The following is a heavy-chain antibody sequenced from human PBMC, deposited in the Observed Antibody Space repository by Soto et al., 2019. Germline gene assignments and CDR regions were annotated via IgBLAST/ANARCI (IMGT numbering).Heavy chain of an antibody. D-gene: IGHD2-15*01. CDR1: GFQCSSYA. J-gene: IGHJ3*02. CDR2: ISGSGGRT. CDR3: AKGGYCSLFDI. Sequence: SLRVRWVAAGFQCSSYAMRRVRQTPGKGLEWVSGISGSGGRTYYADSVKGRFTISRDNSNNTLSLQMHILRVEDTAVYFCAKGGYCSLFDIWGQGTMVTVSS. V-gene: IGHV3-23*01.